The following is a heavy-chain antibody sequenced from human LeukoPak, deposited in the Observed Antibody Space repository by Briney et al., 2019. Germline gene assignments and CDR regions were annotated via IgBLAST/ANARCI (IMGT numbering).Heavy chain of an antibody. J-gene: IGHJ4*02. V-gene: IGHV4-38-2*01. CDR3: ARVRYNYADSDY. CDR2: IYHNGNT. CDR1: GYSISSGYY. D-gene: IGHD5-18*01. Sequence: SETLSLTCAVSGYSISSGYYWGWIRQPPGKGLEWIGTIYHNGNTYYNPSLRSRVTISVDTSKNQFSLKLSSVTAADTAVYYCARVRYNYADSDYWGQGTLVTVSS.